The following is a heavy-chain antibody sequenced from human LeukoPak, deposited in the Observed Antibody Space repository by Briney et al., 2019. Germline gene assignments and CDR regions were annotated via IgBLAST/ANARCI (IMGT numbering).Heavy chain of an antibody. Sequence: KPSQTLSLTCTLSCYSISSGYYWGWIRQPPGKGREWIGSIYHSGSTSYNPSLNSRVTISVDPSKNQFCLRPSSETTADTAMTYCARGLYYDSSGYAYWGQGTLVTVSS. CDR2: IYHSGST. CDR3: ARGLYYDSSGYAY. V-gene: IGHV4-38-2*02. D-gene: IGHD3-22*01. CDR1: CYSISSGYY. J-gene: IGHJ4*02.